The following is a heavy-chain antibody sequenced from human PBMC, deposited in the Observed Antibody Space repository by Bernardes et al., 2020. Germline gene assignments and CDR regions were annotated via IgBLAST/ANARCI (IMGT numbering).Heavy chain of an antibody. CDR1: GGSISSSSYY. Sequence: SETLSLTCTVSGGSISSSSYYWGWIRQPPGKGLEWIGSIYYSGSTYYNPSLKSRVTISVDTSKNQFSLKLSSVTAADTAVYYCARHWGIYYYDLSFDPWGQGTLVTVSS. V-gene: IGHV4-39*01. J-gene: IGHJ5*02. CDR2: IYYSGST. D-gene: IGHD3-3*01. CDR3: ARHWGIYYYDLSFDP.